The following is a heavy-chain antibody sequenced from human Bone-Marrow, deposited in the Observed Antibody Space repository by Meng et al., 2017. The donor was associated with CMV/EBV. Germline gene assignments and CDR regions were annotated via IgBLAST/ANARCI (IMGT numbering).Heavy chain of an antibody. CDR1: GFTFGDYA. D-gene: IGHD1-7*01. J-gene: IGHJ4*02. Sequence: GESLKISCTASGFTFGDYAMSWVRQAPGKGLEWVGFIRSKAYGGTTEYAASVKGRFIISRDDSKSIAYLQMNSLKTEDTAVYYCISSRGWNYSYWGQGTLDTVSS. CDR2: IRSKAYGGTT. CDR3: ISSRGWNYSY. V-gene: IGHV3-49*04.